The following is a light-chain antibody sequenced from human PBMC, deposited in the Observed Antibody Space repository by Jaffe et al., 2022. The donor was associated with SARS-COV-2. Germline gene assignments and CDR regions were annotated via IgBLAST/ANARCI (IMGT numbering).Light chain of an antibody. Sequence: DIQMTQSPSTLSASVGDRVTITCRASQSFSFWLAWYQQKPGKAPNLLIYRASRLQSGVPSRFSGSGSGTEFTLTISSLQPEDFATYYCQQYYIYPNTFGQGTKLEIK. CDR2: RAS. V-gene: IGKV1-5*03. CDR3: QQYYIYPNT. CDR1: QSFSFW. J-gene: IGKJ2*01.